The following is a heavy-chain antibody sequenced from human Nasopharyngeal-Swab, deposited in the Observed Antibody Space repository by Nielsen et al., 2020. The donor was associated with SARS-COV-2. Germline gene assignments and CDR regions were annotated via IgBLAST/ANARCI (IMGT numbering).Heavy chain of an antibody. CDR2: ISAYNGNT. Sequence: ASVKVSCKASGYSFTSYAFSWVRQAPGQGLEWMGWISAYNGNTNYAQKFQGRVTMTTDTSTSTVYMELSSLRSEDTAVYYCARVGGDYGMDVWGQGTTVTVSS. V-gene: IGHV1-18*04. CDR3: ARVGGDYGMDV. D-gene: IGHD3-10*01. CDR1: GYSFTSYA. J-gene: IGHJ6*02.